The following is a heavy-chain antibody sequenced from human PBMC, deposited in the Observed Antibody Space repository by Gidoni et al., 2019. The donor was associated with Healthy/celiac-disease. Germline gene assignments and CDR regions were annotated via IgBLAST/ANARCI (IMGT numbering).Heavy chain of an antibody. Sequence: QVQLQESGPGLVKPSETLSLTCPVSGGSISSYYWSWIRQPPGKGLEWIGYIYYSGSTNYNPSLKSRVTISVDTSKNQFSLKLSSVTAADTAVYYCASTTASYSSSWNFDYWGQGTLVTVSS. D-gene: IGHD6-13*01. CDR1: GGSISSYY. CDR3: ASTTASYSSSWNFDY. V-gene: IGHV4-59*01. CDR2: IYYSGST. J-gene: IGHJ4*02.